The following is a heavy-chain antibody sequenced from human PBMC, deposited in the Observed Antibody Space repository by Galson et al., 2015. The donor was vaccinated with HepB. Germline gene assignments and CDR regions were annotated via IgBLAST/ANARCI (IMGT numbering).Heavy chain of an antibody. CDR2: ISGSGGDR. V-gene: IGHV3-23*01. CDR1: GVTFSSSA. D-gene: IGHD3-16*02. J-gene: IGHJ4*02. CDR3: AKERGGSLSDY. Sequence: SLRLSCVASGVTFSSSAMSCVRQAPGKELEWVRAISGSGGDRSYADSVKGRFTISSDNSKNTLYLQMNSLRAEDTAVYYCAKERGGSLSDYWGQGALVTVSS.